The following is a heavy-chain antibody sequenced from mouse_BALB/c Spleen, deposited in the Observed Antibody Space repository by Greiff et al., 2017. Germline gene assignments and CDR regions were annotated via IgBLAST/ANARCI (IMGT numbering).Heavy chain of an antibody. J-gene: IGHJ3*01. CDR2: ISYDGSN. D-gene: IGHD2-3*01. Sequence: VQLQQSGPGLVKPSQSLSLTCSVTGYSITSGYYWNWIRQFPGNKLEWMGYISYDGSNNYNPSLKNRISITRDTSKNQFFLKLNSVTTEDTATYYCARGWLLSYWGQGTLVTVSA. CDR1: GYSITSGYY. CDR3: ARGWLLSY. V-gene: IGHV3-6*02.